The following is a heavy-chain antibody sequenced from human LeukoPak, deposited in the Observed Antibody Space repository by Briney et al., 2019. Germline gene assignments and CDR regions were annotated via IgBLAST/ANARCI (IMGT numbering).Heavy chain of an antibody. CDR2: IYYSGST. CDR1: GGSISDYY. Sequence: PSETLSLTCTVSGGSISDYYWNWIRQPPWKGLEWIGYIYYSGSTTYNPSLKSRVTMSVDTAKNQFSLKLRSVTAADTAVYYCARGDFCSSSNCYLRPMDVWGKGTTVTVSS. J-gene: IGHJ6*03. V-gene: IGHV4-59*01. D-gene: IGHD2-2*01. CDR3: ARGDFCSSSNCYLRPMDV.